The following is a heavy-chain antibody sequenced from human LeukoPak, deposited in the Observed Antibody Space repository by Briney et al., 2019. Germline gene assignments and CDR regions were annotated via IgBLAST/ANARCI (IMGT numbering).Heavy chain of an antibody. D-gene: IGHD5-18*01. CDR3: ARSRDTAMVSPYSGVFDY. Sequence: ASVKVSCKASGYTFTSYAMHWVRQAPGQRLEWMGWINAGNGNTKYSQKFQGRVTITRDTSASTAYMELSSLRSEDTAVYYCARSRDTAMVSPYSGVFDYWGQGTLVTVSS. CDR1: GYTFTSYA. J-gene: IGHJ4*02. V-gene: IGHV1-3*01. CDR2: INAGNGNT.